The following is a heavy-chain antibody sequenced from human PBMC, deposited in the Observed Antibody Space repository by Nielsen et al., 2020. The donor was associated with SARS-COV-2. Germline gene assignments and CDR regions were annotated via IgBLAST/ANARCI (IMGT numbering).Heavy chain of an antibody. D-gene: IGHD2-15*01. CDR1: GFTFSSYE. CDR2: ISSSGSTI. V-gene: IGHV3-48*03. Sequence: GGSLRLSCAASGFTFSSYEMNWVRQAPGKGLEWVSYISSSGSTIYYADSVKGRFTISRDNAKNSLYLQMNRPRAEDSAVYYCARGGVTVAATRWGQGTLVTVSS. J-gene: IGHJ4*02. CDR3: ARGGVTVAATR.